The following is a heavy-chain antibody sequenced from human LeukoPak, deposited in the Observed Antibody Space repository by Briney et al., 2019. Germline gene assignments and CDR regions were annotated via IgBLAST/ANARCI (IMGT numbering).Heavy chain of an antibody. D-gene: IGHD3-10*01. CDR3: ARVEYYYDSGSSLHWVGFDY. CDR2: ITYNSGTI. V-gene: IGHV3-48*04. J-gene: IGHJ4*02. Sequence: GGSLRLSCAASGFTFRSYAMQWVRQAPGKGLEWVSYITYNSGTIFYADSVKGRFTISRDNAKNSLYLQMNSLRAEDTAVYYCARVEYYYDSGSSLHWVGFDYWGQGTLVTVSS. CDR1: GFTFRSYA.